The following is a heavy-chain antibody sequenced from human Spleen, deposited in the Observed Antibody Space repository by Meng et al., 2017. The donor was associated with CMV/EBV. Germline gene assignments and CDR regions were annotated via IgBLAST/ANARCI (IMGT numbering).Heavy chain of an antibody. D-gene: IGHD1-26*01. J-gene: IGHJ4*02. CDR1: GFTLSRYW. Sequence: GGSLRLSCAASGFTLSRYWMHWVRQTPGKGLVCVSRINEDGSRTDYADSVKGRFTISRDNAKNTLYLQMNSLRAEDTAVYYCARDWSGRDDYRGQGTLVTVSS. V-gene: IGHV3-74*01. CDR3: ARDWSGRDDY. CDR2: INEDGSRT.